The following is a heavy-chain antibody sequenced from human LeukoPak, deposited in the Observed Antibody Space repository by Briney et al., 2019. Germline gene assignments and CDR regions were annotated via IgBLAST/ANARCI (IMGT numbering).Heavy chain of an antibody. CDR2: MSVSSGLI. CDR1: GFTFSSYS. V-gene: IGHV3-21*01. Sequence: PGGSLRLSCAASGFTFSSYSINWVRQAPGKGLEWVSSMSVSSGLIYYADSVKGRFTISRDNAKSSLYLQMNRLRVEDTAVYYCASEFAGSASGAGYWGQGTLVTVSS. CDR3: ASEFAGSASGAGY. D-gene: IGHD1-26*01. J-gene: IGHJ4*02.